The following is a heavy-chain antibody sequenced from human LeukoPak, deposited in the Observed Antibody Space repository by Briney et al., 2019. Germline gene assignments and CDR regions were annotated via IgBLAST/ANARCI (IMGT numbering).Heavy chain of an antibody. CDR3: ARDGGGNSVGAAFDI. D-gene: IGHD4-23*01. CDR2: INPSGGST. CDR1: GYTFTSYY. J-gene: IGHJ3*02. V-gene: IGHV1-46*01. Sequence: GASVKVSCKASGYTFTSYYMHWVRQAPGQGLEWMGIINPSGGSTSYAQKFQGRVTMTRDTSTSTVYMELSSLRSEDTAVYYCARDGGGNSVGAAFDIWGQGTMVTVSS.